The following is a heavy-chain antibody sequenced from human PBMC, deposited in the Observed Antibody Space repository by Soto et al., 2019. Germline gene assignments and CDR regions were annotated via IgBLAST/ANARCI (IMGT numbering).Heavy chain of an antibody. CDR1: GGTFSSYA. CDR2: IIPIFGTA. Sequence: GASVKVSCKASGGTFSSYAISWVRQAPGQGLEWMGGIIPIFGTANYAQKFQGRVTITADESTSTAYMELSSLRSEDTAVYYCARTNDYGGEFDYWGQGTLVTVSS. V-gene: IGHV1-69*13. J-gene: IGHJ4*02. D-gene: IGHD4-17*01. CDR3: ARTNDYGGEFDY.